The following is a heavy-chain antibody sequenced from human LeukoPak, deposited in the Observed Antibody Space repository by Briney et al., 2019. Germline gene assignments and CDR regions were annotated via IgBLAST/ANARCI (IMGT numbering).Heavy chain of an antibody. D-gene: IGHD2-15*01. J-gene: IGHJ4*02. Sequence: GGSLRLSCAASGFTFSSYAMNWVRQAPGKGLEWVSAISGSGGSTYYADSVKGRFTISRDNSKNTLYLQMNSLRAEDTAVYYCAKDRDVVVVAALFAYWGQGTLVTVSS. V-gene: IGHV3-23*01. CDR1: GFTFSSYA. CDR2: ISGSGGST. CDR3: AKDRDVVVVAALFAY.